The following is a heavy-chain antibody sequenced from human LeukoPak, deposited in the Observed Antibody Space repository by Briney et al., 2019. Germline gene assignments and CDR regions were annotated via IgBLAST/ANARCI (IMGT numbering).Heavy chain of an antibody. D-gene: IGHD3-10*01. CDR1: GGXISSYY. CDR3: ARLTNYGSGNYYNDY. CDR2: IHYSGST. V-gene: IGHV4-59*13. Sequence: SETLPLTCTVSGGXISSYYWSWIRQPPGKGLEWIGYIHYSGSTSYNPSLRSRVTISVDTSKNQFSLKLSSVTAADTAVYYCARLTNYGSGNYYNDYWGQGTLVTVSS. J-gene: IGHJ4*02.